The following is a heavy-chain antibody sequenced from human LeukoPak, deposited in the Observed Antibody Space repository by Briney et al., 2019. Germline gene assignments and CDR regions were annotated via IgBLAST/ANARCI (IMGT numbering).Heavy chain of an antibody. CDR2: ISDIGSI. J-gene: IGHJ4*02. V-gene: IGHV4-59*12. Sequence: SETLSLTCTVSGGSISSYYWSWIRQPPGKGLEWIAYISDIGSINYNPSLKSRVTISLDTSKNQFSLKLSSVTAADTAVYYCARVGEYYDSSGYYYRHFDYWGQGTLVTVSS. CDR3: ARVGEYYDSSGYYYRHFDY. D-gene: IGHD3-22*01. CDR1: GGSISSYY.